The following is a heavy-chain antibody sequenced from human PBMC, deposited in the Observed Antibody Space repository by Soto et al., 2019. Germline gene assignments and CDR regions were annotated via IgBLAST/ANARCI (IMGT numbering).Heavy chain of an antibody. CDR1: GYTFTSYA. V-gene: IGHV1-3*01. Sequence: ASVKVSCKASGYTFTSYAMHWVRQAPGQRLEWMGWINAGNGNTKYSQKFQGRVTITRDTSASTAYMELSSLRSEDTAVYYCASSTLSTLGYYYYYYMDVRGKGTTVTVSS. D-gene: IGHD3-3*02. J-gene: IGHJ6*03. CDR3: ASSTLSTLGYYYYYYMDV. CDR2: INAGNGNT.